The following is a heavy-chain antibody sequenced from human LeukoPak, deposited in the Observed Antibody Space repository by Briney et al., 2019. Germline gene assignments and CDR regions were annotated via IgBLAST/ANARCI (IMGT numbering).Heavy chain of an antibody. V-gene: IGHV3-23*01. Sequence: PGGSLRLSCVASGFTFSSYAMSWVRQAPGKGLEWVSAISGSGGSTYYADSVKGRFTISRDNSKNTLYLQMNSLRAEDTAVYYCAKTSILTGSPFDYWGQGALVTVSS. CDR2: ISGSGGST. J-gene: IGHJ4*02. CDR1: GFTFSSYA. CDR3: AKTSILTGSPFDY. D-gene: IGHD3-9*01.